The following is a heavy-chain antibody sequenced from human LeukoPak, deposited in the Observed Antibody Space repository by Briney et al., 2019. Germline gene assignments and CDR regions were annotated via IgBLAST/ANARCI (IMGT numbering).Heavy chain of an antibody. CDR2: IYHSGTT. J-gene: IGHJ4*02. D-gene: IGHD2-21*02. CDR1: GYSINSGYY. CDR3: ARGGGPGDSVDY. Sequence: PSETLSLTCAVSGYSINSGYYWGWIRQPPGKGLEWIGSIYHSGTTNYNPSLKSRVTISVDTSKNQFSLKLTSVTAADTAVYYCARGGGPGDSVDYWGQGTLVTVSS. V-gene: IGHV4-38-2*01.